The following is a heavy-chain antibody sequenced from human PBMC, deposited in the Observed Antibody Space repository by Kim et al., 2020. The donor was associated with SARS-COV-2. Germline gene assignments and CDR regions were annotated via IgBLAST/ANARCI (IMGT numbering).Heavy chain of an antibody. D-gene: IGHD6-13*01. V-gene: IGHV3-30*18. CDR3: AKASGYSSSYGAFDI. CDR1: GFTFSSYG. Sequence: GGSLRLSCAASGFTFSSYGMHWVRQAPGKGLEWVAVISYDGSNKYYADSVKGRFTISRDNSKNTLYLQMNSLRAEDTAVYYCAKASGYSSSYGAFDIWGQGTMVTVSS. J-gene: IGHJ3*02. CDR2: ISYDGSNK.